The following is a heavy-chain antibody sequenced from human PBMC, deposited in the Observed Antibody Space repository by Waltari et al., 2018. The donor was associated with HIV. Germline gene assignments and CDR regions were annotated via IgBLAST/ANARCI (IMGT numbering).Heavy chain of an antibody. D-gene: IGHD3-3*01. CDR2: INHSGTS. Sequence: QVQLQQWGAGLLKPSETLSLTCAVYGGSFSGYFWSWIRLSPEKGLEWIGEINHSGTSNYNPSLKSRLTLSVDSSKKQFSLSLRSIKGADTAMYYCARGIPSVGVVIRGFDFWGQGTQVTIS. CDR3: ARGIPSVGVVIRGFDF. J-gene: IGHJ4*02. V-gene: IGHV4-34*01. CDR1: GGSFSGYF.